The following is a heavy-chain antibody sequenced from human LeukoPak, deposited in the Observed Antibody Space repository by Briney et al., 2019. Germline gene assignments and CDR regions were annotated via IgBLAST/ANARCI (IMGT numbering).Heavy chain of an antibody. D-gene: IGHD3-9*01. CDR2: ISYDGSNK. Sequence: GRSLRLSCAASGFTFSSYAMHWVRQAPGKGLEWVAVISYDGSNKYYADSVKGRFTISRDNSKNTLYLQMNSLRAEDTAVYYCAKVGYDILTGREYFQHWGQGTLVTVSS. J-gene: IGHJ1*01. V-gene: IGHV3-30-3*01. CDR3: AKVGYDILTGREYFQH. CDR1: GFTFSSYA.